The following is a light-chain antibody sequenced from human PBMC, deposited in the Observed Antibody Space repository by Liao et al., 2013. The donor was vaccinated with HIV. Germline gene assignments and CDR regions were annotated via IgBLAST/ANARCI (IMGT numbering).Light chain of an antibody. Sequence: SYELTQPPSVSVAPGQTATITCGGDNLQRKSVHWYQQRPGQAPVVVISYDRDRPSGIPDRFSASNSGNTATLTISRVEAGDEADYYCQVWDNNFDHPGWVFGGGTKLTVL. CDR1: NLQRKS. V-gene: IGLV3-21*04. CDR2: YDR. J-gene: IGLJ3*02. CDR3: QVWDNNFDHPGWV.